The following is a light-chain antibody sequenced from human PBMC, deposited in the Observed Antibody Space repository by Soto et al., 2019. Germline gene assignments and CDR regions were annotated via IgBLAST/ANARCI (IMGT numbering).Light chain of an antibody. CDR1: SSDVGGYNY. CDR2: GVN. V-gene: IGLV2-8*01. Sequence: QSALTQPPSASGSPGQSVTISCTGTSSDVGGYNYVSWYQQYPGKVPKLMVYGVNKRPSGVPDRFSGSKSGNTASLTVSGVQAEDEADYYCTSYAGGNNVFGTGTKLTVL. J-gene: IGLJ1*01. CDR3: TSYAGGNNV.